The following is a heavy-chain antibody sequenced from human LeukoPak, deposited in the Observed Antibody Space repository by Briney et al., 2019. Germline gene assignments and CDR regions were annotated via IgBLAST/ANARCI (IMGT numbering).Heavy chain of an antibody. J-gene: IGHJ4*02. D-gene: IGHD4-23*01. CDR2: MSSAGRTI. CDR1: GFPFSDYY. CDR3: ARDYDYGGLGY. Sequence: GGSLRLSCAASGFPFSDYYMSWIRQAPGKGLEWVAFMSSAGRTIYYADSVKGRFTISRDNAKNSLYLQMNSLRAEDTAVYYCARDYDYGGLGYWGQGTLVTVSS. V-gene: IGHV3-11*04.